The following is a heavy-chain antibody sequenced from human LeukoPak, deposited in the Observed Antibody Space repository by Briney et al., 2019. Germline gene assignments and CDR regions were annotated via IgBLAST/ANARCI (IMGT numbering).Heavy chain of an antibody. CDR2: IFYSGNT. CDR1: GGSINSSSYY. Sequence: SETLSLTCTVSGGSINSSSYYWGWIRQPPGKGLEWIGSIFYSGNTYDNPSLKSRVTISVDTSKNQFSLKLNSVTAADTAVYYCARHRSKWLQSSFDYWGQGALVTVSS. V-gene: IGHV4-39*01. J-gene: IGHJ4*02. CDR3: ARHRSKWLQSSFDY. D-gene: IGHD5-24*01.